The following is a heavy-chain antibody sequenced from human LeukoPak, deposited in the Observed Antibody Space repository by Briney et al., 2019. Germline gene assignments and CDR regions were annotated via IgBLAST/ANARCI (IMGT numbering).Heavy chain of an antibody. D-gene: IGHD6-19*01. Sequence: SETLSLTCAVSGYSISSGYYWGWIRQPPGKGLEWIGSIYHSGSTYYNPSLKSRVTISVDTSKNQFSLKLSSVTAADTAVYYCARDGSSSGWYAPYSVVYWGQGTLVTVSS. CDR3: ARDGSSSGWYAPYSVVY. J-gene: IGHJ4*02. V-gene: IGHV4-38-2*02. CDR1: GYSISSGYY. CDR2: IYHSGST.